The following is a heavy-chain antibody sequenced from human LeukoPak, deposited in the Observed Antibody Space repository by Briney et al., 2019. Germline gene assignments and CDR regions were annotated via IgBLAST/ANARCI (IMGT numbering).Heavy chain of an antibody. CDR1: GGSISSYY. V-gene: IGHV4-59*01. CDR3: ATVVRGDILTGYYIDH. CDR2: IYYSGST. J-gene: IGHJ4*02. D-gene: IGHD3-9*01. Sequence: SETLSLTCTVSGGSISSYYWSWIRQPPGKGLEWIGYIYYSGSTKYNPSFKSRVTISVDTSKNQFSLKLISVTAADTAVYYCATVVRGDILTGYYIDHWGQGTLVTVSS.